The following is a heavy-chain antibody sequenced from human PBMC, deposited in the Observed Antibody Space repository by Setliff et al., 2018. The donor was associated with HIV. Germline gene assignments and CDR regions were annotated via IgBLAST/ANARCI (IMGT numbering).Heavy chain of an antibody. CDR2: IYIGGSA. Sequence: PSETLSLTCTVSGGSISSYYWSWIRQPAGKGLEWIGHIYIGGSANYNPSLKSRVTMSIDTSKNQFSLKLNSVTAADMAVYYCAREQWLDPPGYYYMDVWAKGTTVTVSS. V-gene: IGHV4-4*07. CDR1: GGSISSYY. J-gene: IGHJ6*03. CDR3: AREQWLDPPGYYYMDV. D-gene: IGHD6-19*01.